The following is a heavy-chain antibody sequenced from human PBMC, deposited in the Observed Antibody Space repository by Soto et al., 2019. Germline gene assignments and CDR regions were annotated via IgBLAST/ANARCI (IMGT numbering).Heavy chain of an antibody. J-gene: IGHJ6*03. CDR3: ARMGFDWLFHYYYYMDV. V-gene: IGHV1-18*01. CDR2: ISAYNGNT. CDR1: GYTFTSYG. Sequence: ASVKVSCKASGYTFTSYGISWVRQAPGQGLEWMGWISAYNGNTNYAQKLQGRVTMTTDTSTSTAYMELRSLRSDDTAVYYCARMGFDWLFHYYYYMDVWGKGTTVTVSS. D-gene: IGHD3-9*01.